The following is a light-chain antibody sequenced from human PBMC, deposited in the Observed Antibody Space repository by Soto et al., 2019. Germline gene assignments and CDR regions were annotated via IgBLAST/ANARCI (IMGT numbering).Light chain of an antibody. CDR1: SSDVGSYNL. J-gene: IGLJ2*01. Sequence: QSVLTRPGSVSGSPGQSITISCTGTSSDVGSYNLGSWYQQHPGKAPKLMIYEGSKRPSGVSNRFSVSKSGNTASLTISGLQAEDEADYYCCSYAGSSTVVFGAGTKLTVL. CDR2: EGS. CDR3: CSYAGSSTVV. V-gene: IGLV2-23*01.